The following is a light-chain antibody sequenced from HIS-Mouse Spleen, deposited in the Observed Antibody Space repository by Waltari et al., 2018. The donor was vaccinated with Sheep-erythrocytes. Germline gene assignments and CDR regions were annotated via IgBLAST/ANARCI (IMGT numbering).Light chain of an antibody. J-gene: IGKJ3*01. V-gene: IGKV2-28*01. CDR3: MQALQTPIFT. CDR1: QSLLHSNGYNY. CDR2: WGS. Sequence: DIVMTQSPLSLPVTPGEPASISCRSSQSLLHSNGYNYLDWYLQKPGQSPQILIYWGSNRASGVPDRFSGSRSGTDFTLKISRVEAEDVGVYYCMQALQTPIFTFGPGTKVDIK.